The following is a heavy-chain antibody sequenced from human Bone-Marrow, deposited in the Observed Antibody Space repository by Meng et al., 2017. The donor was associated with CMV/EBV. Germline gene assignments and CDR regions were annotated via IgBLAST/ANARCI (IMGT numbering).Heavy chain of an antibody. D-gene: IGHD5-12*01. Sequence: GGSLRLSCAASGFTFSYYGMHWVRQAPGKGLEWVAFIAFDGSNKYGDSVKGRFTISRDNSKNTLFLEMNSLRDEDTAMYYRHVSGPTNFDYWGQGTLVTVSS. CDR2: IAFDGSNK. CDR1: GFTFSYYG. V-gene: IGHV3-30*02. J-gene: IGHJ4*02. CDR3: HVSGPTNFDY.